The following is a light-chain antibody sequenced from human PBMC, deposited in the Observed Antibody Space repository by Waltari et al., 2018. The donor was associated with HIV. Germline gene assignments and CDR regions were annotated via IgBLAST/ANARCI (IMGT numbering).Light chain of an antibody. J-gene: IGLJ7*01. Sequence: QSVLTQPPSASGTPGQRLTIPCSGSNSNIGSNFVYWYQQLPGTAPKLLMYRNNQRPSGVPDRFSASKSGTSASLAISGLRSEDGADYYCAAWDDSLSDVVFGGGTQLTVL. V-gene: IGLV1-47*01. CDR2: RNN. CDR1: NSNIGSNF. CDR3: AAWDDSLSDVV.